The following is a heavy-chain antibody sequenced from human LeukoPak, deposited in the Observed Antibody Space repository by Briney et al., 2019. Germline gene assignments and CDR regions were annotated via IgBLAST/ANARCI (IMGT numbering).Heavy chain of an antibody. V-gene: IGHV1-2*02. CDR2: INPKSGGT. CDR3: ARVFLAAAGPGDCYYGMDV. Sequence: ASVKVSCKASGYTFTGNYIHWVRHAHGQGLEWMGWINPKSGGTDYAQKFQGRVTMTRDTSISTAYMELSRLRSDDTAVYYCARVFLAAAGPGDCYYGMDVWGQGTTVTVSS. CDR1: GYTFTGNY. D-gene: IGHD6-13*01. J-gene: IGHJ6*02.